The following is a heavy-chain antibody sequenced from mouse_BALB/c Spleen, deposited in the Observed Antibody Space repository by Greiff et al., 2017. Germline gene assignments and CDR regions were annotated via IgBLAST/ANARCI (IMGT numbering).Heavy chain of an antibody. CDR1: GFSLTSYG. J-gene: IGHJ3*01. CDR3: ARIDYDAFAY. D-gene: IGHD2-4*01. Sequence: QVQLKESGPSLVQPSQSLSITCTVSGFSLTSYGVHWVRQPPGKGLEWLGMIWGGGSTDYNSALKSRLSISKDNSKSQVFLKMNSLQTDDTAMYYCARIDYDAFAYWGQGTLVTVSA. CDR2: IWGGGST. V-gene: IGHV2-4*02.